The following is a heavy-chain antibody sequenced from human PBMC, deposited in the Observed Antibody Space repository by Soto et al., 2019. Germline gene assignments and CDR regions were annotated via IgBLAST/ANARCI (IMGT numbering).Heavy chain of an antibody. Sequence: TLSLPCTVAHGSLRSDPFYCSWIRQHPGKGLEWIGYIYYRGKPYYRPPLKSRVSISIDTSHNQFSLSINSVTAADTAVYYCARSGYGRSDFDQWGQGAMCTVSS. J-gene: IGHJ4*01. CDR2: IYYRGKP. V-gene: IGHV4-31*03. D-gene: IGHD2-15*01. CDR1: HGSLRSDPFY. CDR3: ARSGYGRSDFDQ.